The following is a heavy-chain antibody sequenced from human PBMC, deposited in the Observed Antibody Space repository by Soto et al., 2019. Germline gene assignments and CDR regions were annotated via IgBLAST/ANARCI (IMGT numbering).Heavy chain of an antibody. J-gene: IGHJ4*02. Sequence: QVQLQESGPGLVEPSGTLSLTCAVSGGSVSSTNWGGWVRQPPGKGLEWIGEIYHSGSTYYNPSLKSRVTISVDKSKNQFSLRLSSVTAADPAVYFCARDRAVSARGSFDYWGQGTLVTVSS. CDR1: GGSVSSTNW. D-gene: IGHD6-19*01. CDR2: IYHSGST. CDR3: ARDRAVSARGSFDY. V-gene: IGHV4-4*02.